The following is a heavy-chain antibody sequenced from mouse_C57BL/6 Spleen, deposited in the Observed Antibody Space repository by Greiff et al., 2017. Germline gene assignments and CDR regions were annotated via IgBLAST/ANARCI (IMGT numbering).Heavy chain of an antibody. D-gene: IGHD4-1*01. V-gene: IGHV5-4*03. J-gene: IGHJ1*03. CDR3: ARGNWDRDWYFDV. Sequence: EVMLVESGGGLVKPGGSLKLSCAASGFTFSSYAMSWVRQTPEKRLEWVATISDGGSYTYYPDNVKGRFTISRDNAKNNLYLQMSHLKSEDTALSYCARGNWDRDWYFDVWGTGTTVTVSS. CDR1: GFTFSSYA. CDR2: ISDGGSYT.